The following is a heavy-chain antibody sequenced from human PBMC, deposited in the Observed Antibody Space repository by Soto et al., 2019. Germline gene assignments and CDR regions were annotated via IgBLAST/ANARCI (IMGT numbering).Heavy chain of an antibody. CDR2: ISGSGGST. D-gene: IGHD3-3*01. Sequence: GGSLRLSCAASGFTFSRYAMSWVSQAPGKGLEWVSAISGSGGSTYYADSVKGRFTISRDNSKNTLYLQMNSLRAEDTAVYYCANVREIRILEWFHYGMDVWGQGTTVTVSS. J-gene: IGHJ6*02. V-gene: IGHV3-23*01. CDR1: GFTFSRYA. CDR3: ANVREIRILEWFHYGMDV.